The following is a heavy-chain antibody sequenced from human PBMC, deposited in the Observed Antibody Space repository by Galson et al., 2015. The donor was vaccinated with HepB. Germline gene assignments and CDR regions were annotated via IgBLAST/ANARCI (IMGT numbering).Heavy chain of an antibody. V-gene: IGHV3-30-3*01. CDR3: VRVGSSWYSYLDS. Sequence: SLRLSCAASGFTFKNSAMHWVRQAPNKGLQWVAVISFDANNKDYSDSVKGRFTVSRDNSNNTLYLQMNSLRGDDTAVYYCVRVGSSWYSYLDSWGQGTLVTVSS. D-gene: IGHD6-13*01. J-gene: IGHJ4*02. CDR2: ISFDANNK. CDR1: GFTFKNSA.